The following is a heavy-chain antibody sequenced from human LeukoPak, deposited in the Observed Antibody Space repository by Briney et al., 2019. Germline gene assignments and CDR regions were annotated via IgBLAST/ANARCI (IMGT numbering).Heavy chain of an antibody. D-gene: IGHD6-13*01. CDR3: ARAAGPRYDY. CDR2: IYHSGST. Sequence: SQTLSLTCTVSGGSISSGGYYWSWIRQPPGKGLKWIGYIYHSGSTYYNPSLKSRVTISVDRSKNQFSLKLSSVTAPDTAVYYCARAAGPRYDYWGQGTLVTVSS. J-gene: IGHJ4*02. CDR1: GGSISSGGYY. V-gene: IGHV4-30-2*01.